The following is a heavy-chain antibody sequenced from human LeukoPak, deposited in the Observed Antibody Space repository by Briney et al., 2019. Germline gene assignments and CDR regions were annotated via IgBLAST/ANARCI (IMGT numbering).Heavy chain of an antibody. Sequence: GASVKVSCKASGYTFTSYGISWVRQAPGQGLEWMGWISAYNGNTNYAQKLQGRVTMTTDTSTSTAYMELRSLRSDDTAVYYCARSPRLYYYDSSGYYLDYWGQGTLVTVSS. CDR2: ISAYNGNT. CDR3: ARSPRLYYYDSSGYYLDY. J-gene: IGHJ4*02. D-gene: IGHD3-22*01. V-gene: IGHV1-18*01. CDR1: GYTFTSYG.